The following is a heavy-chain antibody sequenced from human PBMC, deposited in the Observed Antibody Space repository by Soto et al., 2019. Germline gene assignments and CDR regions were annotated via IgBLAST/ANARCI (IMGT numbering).Heavy chain of an antibody. CDR1: GYTFTSYG. CDR2: ISAYNGNT. CDR3: ARDIESVTAKHFFYYYAMDV. Sequence: ASVKVSCKASGYTFTSYGISWVRQAPGQGLEWMGWISAYNGNTNYAQNLQGRVSMTTDTSTSTAYMELRGLTFDDTAVYYCARDIESVTAKHFFYYYAMDVWGQGTTVTVSS. D-gene: IGHD2-8*01. J-gene: IGHJ6*02. V-gene: IGHV1-18*04.